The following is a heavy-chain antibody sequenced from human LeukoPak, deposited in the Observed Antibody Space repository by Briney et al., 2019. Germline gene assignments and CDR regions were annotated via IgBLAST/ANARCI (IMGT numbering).Heavy chain of an antibody. Sequence: GGSLRLSCAASGFTFSDYYMSWIRQAPGKGLEWVSSISSSRYIFNADSVKGRFSISRDNAKNSLFLQMNTLRVEDTAVYYCARDVVGYYDSSGYYLSASDIWGQGTMVTVSS. V-gene: IGHV3-69-1*01. CDR2: ISSSRYI. CDR3: ARDVVGYYDSSGYYLSASDI. CDR1: GFTFSDYY. D-gene: IGHD3-22*01. J-gene: IGHJ3*02.